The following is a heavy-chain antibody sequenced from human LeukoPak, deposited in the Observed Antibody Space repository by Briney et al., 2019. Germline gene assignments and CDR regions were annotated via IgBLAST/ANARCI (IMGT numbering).Heavy chain of an antibody. CDR1: GFTFSNYW. V-gene: IGHV3-7*01. Sequence: PGGSLRLSCAASGFTFSNYWMSWVRQAPGKGLEWVANIKQDGIETYYVDSVKGRFTLSRDNAKNSQHLQVNSLRAEDTAAYYCAREQDWYFDLWGRGTLVTVSS. CDR2: IKQDGIET. CDR3: AREQDWYFDL. J-gene: IGHJ2*01.